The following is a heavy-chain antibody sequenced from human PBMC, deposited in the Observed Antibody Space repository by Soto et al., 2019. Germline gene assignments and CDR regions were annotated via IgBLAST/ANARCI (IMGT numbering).Heavy chain of an antibody. Sequence: GASVKVSCKASGYTFTSYGISWVRQAPGQGLEWMGWISAYNGNTNYAQKLQGRVTMTTDTSTSTAYMELRSLRSDDTAVYYCARDLYDFWSGYLSSWFGPWGQGTLVTVSS. CDR1: GYTFTSYG. CDR2: ISAYNGNT. V-gene: IGHV1-18*01. CDR3: ARDLYDFWSGYLSSWFGP. D-gene: IGHD3-3*01. J-gene: IGHJ5*02.